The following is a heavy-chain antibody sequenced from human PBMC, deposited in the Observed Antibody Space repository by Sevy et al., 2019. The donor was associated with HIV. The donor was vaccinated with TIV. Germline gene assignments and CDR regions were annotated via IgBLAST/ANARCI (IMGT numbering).Heavy chain of an antibody. D-gene: IGHD5-12*01. J-gene: IGHJ4*02. CDR1: GGSISSGDYY. CDR2: IYYSGST. Sequence: SETLSLTCTVSGGSISSGDYYWSWIRQPPGKGLEWIGYIYYSGSTYYNPSLNSRVTISVDTSKNQFSLKLSSVTAADTAVYYCARVGGYDRYFDYWGQGTLVTVSS. CDR3: ARVGGYDRYFDY. V-gene: IGHV4-30-4*01.